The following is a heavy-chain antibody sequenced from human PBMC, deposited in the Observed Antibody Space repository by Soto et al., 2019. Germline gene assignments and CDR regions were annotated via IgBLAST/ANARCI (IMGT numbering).Heavy chain of an antibody. D-gene: IGHD2-8*01. V-gene: IGHV3-23*01. J-gene: IGHJ4*02. CDR3: AKDPGDPPNX. Sequence: GGSLRLSCAASGFPFSTYAISWVRQAPGKWLEWVSCITCTGAHTYYAESVKVRFTISRENSKNTLYLKMTSLRADDTAVYFCAKDPGDPPNXWGPVTLVTVSX. CDR2: ITCTGAHT. CDR1: GFPFSTYA.